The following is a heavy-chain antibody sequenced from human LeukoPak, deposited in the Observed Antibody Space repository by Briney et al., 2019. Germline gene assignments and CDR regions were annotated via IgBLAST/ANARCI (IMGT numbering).Heavy chain of an antibody. Sequence: GGSLRPSCAASGFTVSSNYMIWVRQAPGKGLEWVSVIYSGGSTYYADSVKGRFTISRDNSKNTLYLQMNSLRAEDTAVYYCARVPGTGLFFDYWGQGTLVTVSS. CDR1: GFTVSSNY. CDR2: IYSGGST. V-gene: IGHV3-66*01. D-gene: IGHD6-13*01. J-gene: IGHJ4*02. CDR3: ARVPGTGLFFDY.